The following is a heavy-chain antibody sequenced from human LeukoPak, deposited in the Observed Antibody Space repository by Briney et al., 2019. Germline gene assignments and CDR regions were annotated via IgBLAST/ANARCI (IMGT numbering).Heavy chain of an antibody. J-gene: IGHJ4*02. CDR3: ARTYDFWGFDY. CDR1: GFTFSSYS. V-gene: IGHV3-48*04. Sequence: PGWSLRLSCAASGFTFSSYSMNWVRQAPGKGLEWVSYISSSSSTIYYADSVKGRFTISRDNAKNSLYLQMNSLRAEDTAVYYCARTYDFWGFDYWGQGTPVTVSS. D-gene: IGHD3-3*01. CDR2: ISSSSSTI.